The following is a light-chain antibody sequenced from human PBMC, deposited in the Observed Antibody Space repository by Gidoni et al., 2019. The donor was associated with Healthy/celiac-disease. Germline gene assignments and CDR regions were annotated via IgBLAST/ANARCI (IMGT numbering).Light chain of an antibody. V-gene: IGKV1D-13*01. CDR1: QGISIA. J-gene: IGKJ5*01. Sequence: AIQLTQSPSSLSASVGDRVTITCRVSQGISIALAWCQQKPGKAPKLLIYDASSLESGVPSRFSGSGSGTDFTLTISSLQPEDFATYYCQQFNNYPQITFGQGTRLEIK. CDR3: QQFNNYPQIT. CDR2: DAS.